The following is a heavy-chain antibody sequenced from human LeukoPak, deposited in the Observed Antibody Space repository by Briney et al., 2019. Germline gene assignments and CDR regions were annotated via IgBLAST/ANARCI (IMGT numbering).Heavy chain of an antibody. D-gene: IGHD3-16*01. V-gene: IGHV4-34*01. J-gene: IGHJ4*02. CDR2: INHSGST. CDR1: GGSFSGYY. CDR3: ARGPTMITFGGVFFY. Sequence: PSETLSLTCAVYGGSFSGYYWSWIRQPPGKGLEWIGEINHSGSTNYNPSLKSRVTISVDTSKNQFSLKLSSVTAADTAVYYCARGPTMITFGGVFFYWGQETLVTVSS.